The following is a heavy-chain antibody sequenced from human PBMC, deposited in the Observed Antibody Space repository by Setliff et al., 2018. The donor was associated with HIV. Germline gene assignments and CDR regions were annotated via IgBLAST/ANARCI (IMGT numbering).Heavy chain of an antibody. V-gene: IGHV3-15*01. CDR2: IKSKTDCGTT. CDR1: GFTFSNAW. CDR3: TAALQQQVVRWFDP. D-gene: IGHD6-13*01. Sequence: GGSLRLSCAASGFTFSNAWMSWVRQAPGKGLEWVGRIKSKTDCGTTDYAAPVKGRFTISRDDSKNTLYLQMNSLKTEDTAVYYCTAALQQQVVRWFDPWGQGTLVTVSS. J-gene: IGHJ5*02.